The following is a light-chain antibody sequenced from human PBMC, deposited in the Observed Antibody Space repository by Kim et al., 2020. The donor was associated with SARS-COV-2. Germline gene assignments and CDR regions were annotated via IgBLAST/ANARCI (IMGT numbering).Light chain of an antibody. V-gene: IGKV1-33*01. CDR2: DAS. Sequence: ASVGDRVTTTCQASQDIERYLNWFQQKPGKAPKLLISDASNVEFGVPSRFSGSGSGTHFSFTITSLHPEDVATYYCQQSDKLPLTFGPGTKVDIK. CDR3: QQSDKLPLT. CDR1: QDIERY. J-gene: IGKJ3*01.